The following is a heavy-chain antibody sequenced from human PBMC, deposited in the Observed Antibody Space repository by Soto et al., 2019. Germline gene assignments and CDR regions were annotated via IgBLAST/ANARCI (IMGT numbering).Heavy chain of an antibody. CDR3: ARVDAQWLVDHYYYYGMDV. J-gene: IGHJ6*02. CDR2: IIPIFGTA. CDR1: GGTFSSYA. Sequence: VKVSCKASGGTFSSYAISWVRQAPGQGLEWMGGIIPIFGTANYAQKFQGRVTITADESTSTAYMELSSLRSEDTAVYYCARVDAQWLVDHYYYYGMDVWGQGTTVTVSS. V-gene: IGHV1-69*13. D-gene: IGHD6-19*01.